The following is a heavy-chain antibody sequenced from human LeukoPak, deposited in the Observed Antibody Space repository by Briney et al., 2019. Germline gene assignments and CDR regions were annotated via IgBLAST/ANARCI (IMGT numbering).Heavy chain of an antibody. V-gene: IGHV3-11*04. Sequence: GGSLRLSCAASGFIFSDYYMSWIRQAPGEGLEWVSYVSNSDSSMYYADSVKGRFTISRDNAKNSLYLQMNSLRVEDTAVYQCARARGSYAFDIWGQGTMVTVSS. CDR3: ARARGSYAFDI. CDR2: VSNSDSSM. D-gene: IGHD3-10*01. CDR1: GFIFSDYY. J-gene: IGHJ3*02.